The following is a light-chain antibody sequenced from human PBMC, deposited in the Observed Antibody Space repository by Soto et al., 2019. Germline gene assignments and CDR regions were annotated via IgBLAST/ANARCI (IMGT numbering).Light chain of an antibody. CDR3: QQSYNTPWT. J-gene: IGKJ1*01. V-gene: IGKV1-39*01. CDR2: AAS. Sequence: DIQMTQSPSSLSASVGDRVTITCRASQSISSYLNWYQQKPGKAPRLLIYAASSLQSGVPSRFSGSVSGTDFILTISSLQPEECATYYCQQSYNTPWTFGQGTKVEIK. CDR1: QSISSY.